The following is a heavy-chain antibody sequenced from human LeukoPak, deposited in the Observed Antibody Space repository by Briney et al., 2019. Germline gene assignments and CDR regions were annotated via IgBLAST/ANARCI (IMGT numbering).Heavy chain of an antibody. V-gene: IGHV3-23*01. J-gene: IGHJ6*02. CDR3: AKARITSGGYYYGMDV. Sequence: GGSLRLSCAASGFTFSNYALSWVRQAPGKGLKWVSAISASGATTYYADSVKGRFTISRDSSKNTLNLQMNSLRAEDTAIYYCAKARITSGGYYYGMDVWGQGTTVTVSS. CDR2: ISASGATT. CDR1: GFTFSNYA. D-gene: IGHD3-10*01.